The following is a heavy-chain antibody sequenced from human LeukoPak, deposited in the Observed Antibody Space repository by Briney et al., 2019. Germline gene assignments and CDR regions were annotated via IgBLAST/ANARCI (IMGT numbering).Heavy chain of an antibody. CDR3: AREWQGYSSSRRGDYYYMDV. CDR2: ISRNSRTT. Sequence: PGGSLRLSCAVSGSDFSSHNFHWVRQAPGKGLEWVSFISRNSRTTYYADSVKGRFTISRDDAKNLVYLQMNSLGAEDTAVYYCAREWQGYSSSRRGDYYYMDVWGKGTTVTVSS. V-gene: IGHV3-48*04. J-gene: IGHJ6*03. D-gene: IGHD6-6*01. CDR1: GSDFSSHN.